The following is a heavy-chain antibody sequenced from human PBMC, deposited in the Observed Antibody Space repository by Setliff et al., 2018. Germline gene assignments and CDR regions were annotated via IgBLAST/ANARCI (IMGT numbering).Heavy chain of an antibody. CDR2: IIPILGIA. Sequence: AASVKVSCKASGGTFSSYAISWVRQAPGQGLEWMGGIIPILGIANYAQKFQGRVTITADESTSTAYMELSSLRSEDTAVYYCATGTRVGALTSRAYYFDYWGQGTLVTVSS. V-gene: IGHV1-69*10. J-gene: IGHJ4*02. D-gene: IGHD1-26*01. CDR1: GGTFSSYA. CDR3: ATGTRVGALTSRAYYFDY.